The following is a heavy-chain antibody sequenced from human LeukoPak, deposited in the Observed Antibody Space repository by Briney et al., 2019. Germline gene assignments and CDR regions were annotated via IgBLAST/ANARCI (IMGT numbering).Heavy chain of an antibody. CDR3: AKTPYYYDSSVN. J-gene: IGHJ4*02. D-gene: IGHD3-22*01. CDR1: GITLSNYG. V-gene: IGHV3-23*01. CDR2: MSGSGGGT. Sequence: GSLRLSCAVSGITLSNYGMSWVRKAPGKGLEWVAGMSGSGGGTNYADSVKGRFTISRDNSKNTLYLQMNSLRAEDAAVYYCAKTPYYYDSSVNWGQGTLVTVSS.